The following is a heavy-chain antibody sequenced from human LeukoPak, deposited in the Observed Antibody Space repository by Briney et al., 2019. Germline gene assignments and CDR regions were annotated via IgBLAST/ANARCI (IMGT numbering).Heavy chain of an antibody. Sequence: SVKVSCKASGYTFTGYAISWVRQAPGQGLEWMGGIIPIFGTANYAQKFQGRVTITADESTSTAYMELSSLRSEDTAVYYCALSAWGRPFDYWGQGTLVTVSS. CDR1: GYTFTGYA. J-gene: IGHJ4*02. CDR2: IIPIFGTA. D-gene: IGHD3-16*01. V-gene: IGHV1-69*13. CDR3: ALSAWGRPFDY.